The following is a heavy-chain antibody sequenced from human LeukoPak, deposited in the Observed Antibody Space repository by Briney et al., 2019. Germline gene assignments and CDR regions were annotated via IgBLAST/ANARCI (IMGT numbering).Heavy chain of an antibody. V-gene: IGHV1-69*13. CDR1: GGTFSSYA. Sequence: ASVKVSCKASGGTFSSYAISWVRQAPGQGLEWMGGIIPIFGTANYAQKFQGRVTITADESTSTAYMELSSLRSEDTAVYYCARVPLVVVTAMSSGDYGMDVWGQGTTVTVSS. D-gene: IGHD2-21*02. J-gene: IGHJ6*02. CDR2: IIPIFGTA. CDR3: ARVPLVVVTAMSSGDYGMDV.